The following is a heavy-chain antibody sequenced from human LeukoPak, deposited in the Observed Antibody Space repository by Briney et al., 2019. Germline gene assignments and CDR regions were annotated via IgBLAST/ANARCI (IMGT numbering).Heavy chain of an antibody. D-gene: IGHD5-18*01. CDR2: IYYSGST. CDR1: GGSISSYY. CDR3: ARSVGFLDTAMPYFDY. Sequence: SETLSLTCTVSGGSISSYYWSWIRQPPGKGLEWIGYIYYSGSTNYNPSLKGRVTISVDTSKNQFSLKLSSVTAADTAVYYCARSVGFLDTAMPYFDYWGQGTLVTVSS. J-gene: IGHJ4*02. V-gene: IGHV4-59*01.